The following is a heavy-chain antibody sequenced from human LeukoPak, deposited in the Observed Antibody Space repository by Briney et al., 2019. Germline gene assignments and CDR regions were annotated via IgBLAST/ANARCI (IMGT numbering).Heavy chain of an antibody. V-gene: IGHV1-2*02. CDR1: GYTFTGFY. D-gene: IGHD3-10*01. CDR2: INPNTGAT. CDR3: AREGDYNGSGRGDS. J-gene: IGHJ4*02. Sequence: GASVKVSCKTSGYTFTGFYIHWLRQAPGQGLEWMGWINPNTGATNFAQKFQGRVTTTTDTSVSTTYMDLRRLRFDDTAVYYCAREGDYNGSGRGDSWGQGTLVTVSS.